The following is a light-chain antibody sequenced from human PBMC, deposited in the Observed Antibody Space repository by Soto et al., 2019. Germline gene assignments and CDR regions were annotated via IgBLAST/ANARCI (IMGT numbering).Light chain of an antibody. CDR3: CSYADSYSFEV. CDR2: DVS. V-gene: IGLV2-11*01. CDR1: SSDVGGYNY. Sequence: QSVLTQPRSVSGSPGQSVTISCTGTSSDVGGYNYVSWYQQHPGKAPKLMIYDVSKRPSGVPDRFSGSKSGNTASLTISGLQAEDEADYYCCSYADSYSFEVFGTGTKATVL. J-gene: IGLJ1*01.